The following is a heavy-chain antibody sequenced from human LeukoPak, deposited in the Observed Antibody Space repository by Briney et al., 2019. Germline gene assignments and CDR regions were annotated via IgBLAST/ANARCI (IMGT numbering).Heavy chain of an antibody. Sequence: GGSLRLSCAASGFTFSDYYMSWIRQAPGKGLEWVSYISSSGSTIYYADSVKGRFTISRDNAKSSLYLQMNSLRAEDTAVYYCARDRYYDSSGYHLYYFDYWGQGTLVTVSS. CDR2: ISSSGSTI. D-gene: IGHD3-22*01. CDR1: GFTFSDYY. CDR3: ARDRYYDSSGYHLYYFDY. J-gene: IGHJ4*02. V-gene: IGHV3-11*01.